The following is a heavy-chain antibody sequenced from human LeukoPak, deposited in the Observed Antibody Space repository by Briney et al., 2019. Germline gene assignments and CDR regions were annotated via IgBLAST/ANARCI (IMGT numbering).Heavy chain of an antibody. V-gene: IGHV3-48*03. J-gene: IGHJ4*02. CDR2: ISSSGSTI. D-gene: IGHD7-27*01. CDR1: GFTFSSYE. Sequence: PGGSLRLSCAASGFTFSSYEMHWVRQAPGKGLEWVSYISSSGSTIYYADSVKGRFTISRDNAKNSLYLQMNSLRAEDTAVYYCARERSLGYFDYWGQGTLVTVSS. CDR3: ARERSLGYFDY.